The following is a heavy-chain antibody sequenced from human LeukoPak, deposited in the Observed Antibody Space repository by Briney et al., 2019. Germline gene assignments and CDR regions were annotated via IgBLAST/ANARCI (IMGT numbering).Heavy chain of an antibody. CDR1: GYTFTSYG. CDR3: ARAYRRTLIDY. J-gene: IGHJ4*02. D-gene: IGHD3-16*02. CDR2: ISAYNGNT. Sequence: GASVKVSCKASGYTFTSYGISWVRQAPGQGLEWMGWISAYNGNTNYAQKFQGRVTMTTDTSTDIAYMDLRSLRSDDTAVYYCARAYRRTLIDYWGQGTLVTVSS. V-gene: IGHV1-18*04.